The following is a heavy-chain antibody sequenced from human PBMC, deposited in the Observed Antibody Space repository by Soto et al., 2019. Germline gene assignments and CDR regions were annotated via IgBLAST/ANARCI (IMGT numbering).Heavy chain of an antibody. CDR2: ICYSGST. J-gene: IGHJ4*02. V-gene: IGHV4-30-4*01. D-gene: IGHD4-17*01. Sequence: PSETLSLTCTVSGGSISSGDYCWSWIRQPPGKGLEWIGYICYSGSTYYNPSLKSRVTISVDTPKNQFSLKLSSVTAADTAVYYCAREASVTTIDYWGQGTLVTVSS. CDR3: AREASVTTIDY. CDR1: GGSISSGDYC.